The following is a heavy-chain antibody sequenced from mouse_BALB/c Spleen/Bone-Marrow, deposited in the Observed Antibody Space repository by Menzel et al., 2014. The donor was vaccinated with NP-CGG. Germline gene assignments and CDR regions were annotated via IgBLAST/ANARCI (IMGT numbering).Heavy chain of an antibody. CDR3: ARGRDWFDY. CDR1: GFTFSGYG. CDR2: ISGSGSST. D-gene: IGHD3-3*01. Sequence: EVKLMESGGGLVQPGGSLKLSCAASGFTFSGYGMSWVRQTPDKGLELVATISGSGSSTYYPDSVKGRFTISRDNARNTQYLQMSSLKSEDTAMYYCARGRDWFDYWGQGTTLTVSS. V-gene: IGHV5-6-3*01. J-gene: IGHJ2*01.